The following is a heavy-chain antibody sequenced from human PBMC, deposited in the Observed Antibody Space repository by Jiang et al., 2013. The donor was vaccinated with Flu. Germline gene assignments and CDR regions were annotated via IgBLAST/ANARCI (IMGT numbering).Heavy chain of an antibody. J-gene: IGHJ4*02. Sequence: TLSLTCSVSGDSISNGGFYWSWIRQHPGKGLEWIGYIYYSGIAFYNPSLKSRVTISVDKSKNQFSLKLSSVTAADTAVYYCARDGSAPGADCSSTSCYAIGYWGQGTLVTVSS. CDR2: IYYSGIA. CDR1: GDSISNGGFY. D-gene: IGHD2-2*01. V-gene: IGHV4-31*03. CDR3: ARDGSAPGADCSSTSCYAIGY.